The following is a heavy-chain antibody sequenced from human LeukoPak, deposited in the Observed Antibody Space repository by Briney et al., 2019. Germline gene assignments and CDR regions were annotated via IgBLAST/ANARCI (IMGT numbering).Heavy chain of an antibody. V-gene: IGHV4-30-2*06. CDR3: ARSANFWSGYPVD. CDR1: GGSISNGNYC. J-gene: IGHJ4*02. D-gene: IGHD3-3*01. CDR2: IYHTGNT. Sequence: SETLFLTCSVSGGSISNGNYCWGWIRQSPGKGLEWIGCIYHTGNTYYNPSLKSRVTISVDTSKNQFSLKLSSVTAADTAVYYCARSANFWSGYPVDWGQGTLVTVYS.